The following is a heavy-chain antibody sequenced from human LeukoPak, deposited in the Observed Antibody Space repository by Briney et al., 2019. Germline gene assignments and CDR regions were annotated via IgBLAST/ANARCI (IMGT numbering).Heavy chain of an antibody. J-gene: IGHJ4*02. Sequence: SETLSLTCTVSGGSISSYYWSWIRQPPRKGLEWIGYIYYSGSTNYNPSLKSRVTISVDTSKNQFSLKLSSVTAADTAVYYCARMGDYGDYYFDYWGQGTLVTVSS. V-gene: IGHV4-59*01. D-gene: IGHD4-17*01. CDR2: IYYSGST. CDR3: ARMGDYGDYYFDY. CDR1: GGSISSYY.